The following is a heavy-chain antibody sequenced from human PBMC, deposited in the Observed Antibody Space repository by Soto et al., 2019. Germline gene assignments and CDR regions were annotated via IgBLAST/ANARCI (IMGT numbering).Heavy chain of an antibody. V-gene: IGHV1-2*04. CDR2: INPNSGGT. J-gene: IGHJ4*02. CDR3: ARDLYDYVWGSYRSYYFDY. Sequence: QVSLVQSGAEVKKPGASVKVSCKASGYTFTGYYMHWVRQAPGQGLEWMGWINPNSGGTNYAQKFQGWVTMTRDTSISTAYMELSRLRSDDTAVYYCARDLYDYVWGSYRSYYFDYWGQGTLVTVSS. D-gene: IGHD3-16*02. CDR1: GYTFTGYY.